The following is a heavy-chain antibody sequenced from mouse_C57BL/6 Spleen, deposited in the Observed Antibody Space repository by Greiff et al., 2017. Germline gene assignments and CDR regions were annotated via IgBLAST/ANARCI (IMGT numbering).Heavy chain of an antibody. Sequence: VQLQQPGAELVRPGTSVKLSCKASGYTFTSYWMHWVKQRPGQGLEWIGVIDPSDSYTNYNQKFKGKAALTVDTSSSTAYMQLSSLTSEDSAVYYCERYYSNYGGFFAYWGQGTLVTVSA. CDR1: GYTFTSYW. CDR3: ERYYSNYGGFFAY. J-gene: IGHJ3*01. CDR2: IDPSDSYT. V-gene: IGHV1-59*01. D-gene: IGHD2-5*01.